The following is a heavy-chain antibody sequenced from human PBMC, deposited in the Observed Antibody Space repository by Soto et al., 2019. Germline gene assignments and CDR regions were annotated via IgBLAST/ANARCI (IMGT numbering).Heavy chain of an antibody. CDR1: GGSISSGGYS. CDR2: IYHSGST. D-gene: IGHD3-22*01. V-gene: IGHV4-30-2*01. J-gene: IGHJ4*02. Sequence: QLQLQESGSGLVKPSQTLSLTCAVSGGSISSGGYSWSWIRQPPGKGLEWIGYIYHSGSTYYNPSLKSRVTISVDRSKNQFSLKLSSVTAADTAVYYCAGSTQYYYDSSGYFYWGQGTLVTVSS. CDR3: AGSTQYYYDSSGYFY.